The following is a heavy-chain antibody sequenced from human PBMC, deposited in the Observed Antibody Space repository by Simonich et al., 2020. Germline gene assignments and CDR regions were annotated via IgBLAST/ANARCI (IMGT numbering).Heavy chain of an antibody. CDR1: GYTFTSYD. D-gene: IGHD1-26*01. V-gene: IGHV1-8*03. CDR3: ARTYSGSYYYFDY. J-gene: IGHJ4*02. Sequence: QVQLVQSGAEVKKPGASVKVSCKASGYTFTSYDINWVRQATGQGLVWMGWMNPNSGNTGYEQKFQGRVTITRNTSISTAYMELSSLRSEDTAVYYCARTYSGSYYYFDYWGQGTLVTVSS. CDR2: MNPNSGNT.